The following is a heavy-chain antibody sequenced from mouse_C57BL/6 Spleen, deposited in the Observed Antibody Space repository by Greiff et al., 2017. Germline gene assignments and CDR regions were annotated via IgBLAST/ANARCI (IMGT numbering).Heavy chain of an antibody. CDR2: IDPENGDT. J-gene: IGHJ3*01. CDR1: GFNIKDDY. V-gene: IGHV14-4*01. D-gene: IGHD1-1*01. CDR3: TISDGSSPFAY. Sequence: VQLKQSGAELVRPGASVKLSCTASGFNIKDDYMHWVKQRPEQGLEWIGWIDPENGDTEYASKFQGKATITADTSSNTAYLQLSSLTSEDTAVYYCTISDGSSPFAYWGQGTLVTVSA.